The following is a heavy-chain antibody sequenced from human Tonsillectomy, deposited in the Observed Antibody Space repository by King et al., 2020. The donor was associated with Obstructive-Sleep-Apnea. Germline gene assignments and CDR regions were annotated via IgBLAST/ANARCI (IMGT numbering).Heavy chain of an antibody. CDR1: GFTFSNFG. CDR2: VRYDGNNK. V-gene: IGHV3-30*02. D-gene: IGHD5-18*01. Sequence: VQLVESGGGVVQPGRSLRLSCAASGFTFSNFGMHWVRQAPGKGLEWVAFVRYDGNNKYYADSVNGRLTISRDNSKNTLYLQMNSLRAEDTAVYYCAKEPVDTAMVRTFYYGLDVWGQGTTVTVSS. CDR3: AKEPVDTAMVRTFYYGLDV. J-gene: IGHJ6*02.